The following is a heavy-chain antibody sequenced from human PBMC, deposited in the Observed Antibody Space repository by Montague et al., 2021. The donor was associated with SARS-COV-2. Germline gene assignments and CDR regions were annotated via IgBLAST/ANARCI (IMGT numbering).Heavy chain of an antibody. CDR1: GFSLTTSGEG. V-gene: IGHV2-5*02. J-gene: IGHJ5*02. CDR2: IYWDDDK. Sequence: PALVKPTQTLTLTCTFSGFSLTTSGEGVGWVRQPPGKALEWLALIYWDDDKRYSPSLKSRSTTSKDTTKNEVVLTVANMDPVDTATYYCARYGDYGSWFDPWGQGTLVTVSS. D-gene: IGHD4-17*01. CDR3: ARYGDYGSWFDP.